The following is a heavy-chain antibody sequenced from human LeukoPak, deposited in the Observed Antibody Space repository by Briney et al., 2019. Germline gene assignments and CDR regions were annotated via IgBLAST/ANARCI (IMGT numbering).Heavy chain of an antibody. CDR3: VRGSSGWLSGYYFDY. Sequence: SETLSLTCSVSGDSITGYYWSWIRQPPGKGLEWIGYIYYSGSTNYNPSLKSRVTISVDTSKNQFSLKLSSVTAADTAVYYCVRGSSGWLSGYYFDYWGQGTLVTVSS. CDR1: GDSITGYY. J-gene: IGHJ4*02. D-gene: IGHD6-19*01. CDR2: IYYSGST. V-gene: IGHV4-59*01.